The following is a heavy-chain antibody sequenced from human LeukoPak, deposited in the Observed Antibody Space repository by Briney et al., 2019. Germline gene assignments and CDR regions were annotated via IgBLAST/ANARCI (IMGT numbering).Heavy chain of an antibody. CDR2: IYHSGST. V-gene: IGHV4-38-2*01. D-gene: IGHD2-21*01. J-gene: IGHJ4*02. Sequence: PSETLSLTCAVSGYSIRSGYYWGWIRQPPGKGLEWIGSIYHSGSTYYNPSLKSRVTISVDTSKNQFSLKLSSVTAADTAVYYCARRGREIYYFDYWGQGTLVTVSS. CDR3: ARRGREIYYFDY. CDR1: GYSIRSGYY.